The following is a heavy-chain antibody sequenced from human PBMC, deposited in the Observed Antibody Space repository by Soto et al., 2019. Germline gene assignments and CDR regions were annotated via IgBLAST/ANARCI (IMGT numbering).Heavy chain of an antibody. CDR1: GGSISSSSYH. J-gene: IGHJ5*02. Sequence: SETLSLTCTVSGGSISSSSYHYSWIRQTPGKGLEWIGYIYYSGNTNYNPSLKSRVTISLDTAKNHFALKLSSVTAADTAVYYCARGYGWFGPWGQGTLVTSPQ. V-gene: IGHV4-61*05. CDR2: IYYSGNT. CDR3: ARGYGWFGP. D-gene: IGHD5-12*01.